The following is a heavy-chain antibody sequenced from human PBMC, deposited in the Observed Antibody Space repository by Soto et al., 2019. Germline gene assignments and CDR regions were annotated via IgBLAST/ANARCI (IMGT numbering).Heavy chain of an antibody. CDR1: GYTFTSYY. D-gene: IGHD3-10*01. J-gene: IGHJ6*04. V-gene: IGHV1-46*01. Sequence: QVQLVQSGAEVKKPGASVKVSCKASGYTFTSYYMHWVRQAPGQGLEWMGIINPSGGSTSYAQKFRGGATRTRAPPRRTVSRERTGLDLGETAVYYCAGDFNLSFILMVRGVTGNGMDVWAKGPPVTFSS. CDR2: INPSGGST. CDR3: AGDFNLSFILMVRGVTGNGMDV.